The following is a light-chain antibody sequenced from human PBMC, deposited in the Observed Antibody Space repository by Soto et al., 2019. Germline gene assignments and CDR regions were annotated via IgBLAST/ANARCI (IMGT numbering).Light chain of an antibody. CDR3: QQYGSSPGLFT. J-gene: IGKJ3*01. CDR1: QSVSSTY. V-gene: IGKV3-20*01. Sequence: VLTQYPGTLCLCPGDRATRSCRASQSVSSTYLAWCQQKPGQASRLLIYDASSRATGIPDRFSGSGSGTDFTLTISRLEPEDFVVYYCQQYGSSPGLFTFGTGTKADIK. CDR2: DAS.